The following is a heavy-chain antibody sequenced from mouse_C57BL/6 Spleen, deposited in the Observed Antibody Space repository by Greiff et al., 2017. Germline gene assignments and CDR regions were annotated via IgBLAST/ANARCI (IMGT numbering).Heavy chain of an antibody. CDR1: GYSITSGYD. CDR3: ARRLTGSFDY. CDR2: ISYSGST. V-gene: IGHV3-1*01. J-gene: IGHJ2*01. Sequence: VQLKESGPGMVKPSQSLSLTCTVTGYSITSGYDWHWIRHFPGNKPEWMGYISYSGSTNYNPSLKIRISITHDTSKNHFFLKLNSVTTEDTATYYCARRLTGSFDYWGQGTTLTVSS. D-gene: IGHD4-1*01.